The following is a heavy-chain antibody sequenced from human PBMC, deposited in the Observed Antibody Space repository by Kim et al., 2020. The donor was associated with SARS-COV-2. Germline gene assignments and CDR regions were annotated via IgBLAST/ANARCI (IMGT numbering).Heavy chain of an antibody. CDR1: GGSVSSGSYY. D-gene: IGHD3-10*01. Sequence: SETLSLTCTVSGGSVSSGSYYWSWIRQPPGKGLEWIGYIYYSGSTNYNPSLKSRVTISVDTSKNQFSLKLSSVTAADTAVYYCARGYSGNSYSMVRGVISFDYWGQGTLVTVSS. CDR2: IYYSGST. J-gene: IGHJ4*02. CDR3: ARGYSGNSYSMVRGVISFDY. V-gene: IGHV4-61*01.